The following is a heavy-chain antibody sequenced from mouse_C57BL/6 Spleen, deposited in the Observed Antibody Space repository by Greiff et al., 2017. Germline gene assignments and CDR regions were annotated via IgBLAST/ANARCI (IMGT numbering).Heavy chain of an antibody. CDR2: ISDGGSYT. Sequence: EVKLMESGGGLVKPGGSLKLSCAASGFTFSSYAMSWVRQTPAKRLEWVATISDGGSYTYYPDNVQGRFTISRDNAKNHLDLQMSQLKSAITAMYYRARDQDDYDPFYAMDYWGQGTSVTVSS. CDR3: ARDQDDYDPFYAMDY. CDR1: GFTFSSYA. J-gene: IGHJ4*01. D-gene: IGHD2-4*01. V-gene: IGHV5-4*03.